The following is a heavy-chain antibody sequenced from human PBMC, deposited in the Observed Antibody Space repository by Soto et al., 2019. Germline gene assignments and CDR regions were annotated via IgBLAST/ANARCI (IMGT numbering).Heavy chain of an antibody. Sequence: PSETLSLTCIVSGSSISSYYWSWIRQPPGKGLEWIGYIYYSGSTNYNPSFKGRVTISVDTSNNHFSLRLRSVTAADTAVYYCARCRGIAEAGTIVRRDFDYWGQGTLVTVSS. CDR2: IYYSGST. J-gene: IGHJ4*02. D-gene: IGHD6-13*01. CDR1: GSSISSYY. V-gene: IGHV4-59*01. CDR3: ARCRGIAEAGTIVRRDFDY.